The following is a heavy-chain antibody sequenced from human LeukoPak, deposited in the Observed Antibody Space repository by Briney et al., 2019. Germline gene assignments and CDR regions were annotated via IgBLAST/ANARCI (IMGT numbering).Heavy chain of an antibody. CDR3: ARGAGGSYPLDY. J-gene: IGHJ4*02. CDR1: GGSFSNYY. CDR2: INRTGST. Sequence: PSETLSLTCAVYGGSFSNYYWSWIRQPPGKGLEWIGEINRTGSTNYNPSLKSRVTISVDTSKNQFSLKLSSVTAADTAVYYCARGAGGSYPLDYWGQGTLVTVSS. D-gene: IGHD1-26*01. V-gene: IGHV4-34*01.